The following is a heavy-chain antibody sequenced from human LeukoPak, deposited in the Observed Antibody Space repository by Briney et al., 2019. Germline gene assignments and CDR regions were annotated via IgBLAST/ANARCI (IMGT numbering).Heavy chain of an antibody. V-gene: IGHV4-4*07. J-gene: IGHJ5*02. CDR3: ARDSYYDSSGYGMDNWFDP. CDR1: GGSISSYY. CDR2: IYTSGST. D-gene: IGHD3-22*01. Sequence: PSETLSLTCTVSGGSISSYYWSWIRQPAGKGLEWIGRIYTSGSTNYNPSLKSRVTMSVDTSKNQFSLKLSSVTAADTAVYYCARDSYYDSSGYGMDNWFDPWGQGTLVTVYS.